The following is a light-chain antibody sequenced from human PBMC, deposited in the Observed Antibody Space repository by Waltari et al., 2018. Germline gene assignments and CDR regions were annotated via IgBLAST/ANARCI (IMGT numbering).Light chain of an antibody. CDR2: AAS. CDR1: QGISSY. V-gene: IGKV1-9*01. J-gene: IGKJ4*01. CDR3: QQLNSYPRKLT. Sequence: DIQLTQSPSFLSASVGDRVNITCRASQGISSYLAWYQQKPGKAPKLLIYAASTLQSGVPSRFRVSGSGTEFTLTISSLQPEDFATYYCQQLNSYPRKLTFGGGTKVEIK.